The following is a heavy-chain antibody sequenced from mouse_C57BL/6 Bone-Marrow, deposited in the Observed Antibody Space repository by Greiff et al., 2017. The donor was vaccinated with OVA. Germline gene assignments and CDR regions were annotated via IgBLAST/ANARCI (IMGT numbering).Heavy chain of an antibody. D-gene: IGHD2-3*01. V-gene: IGHV3-6*01. CDR3: ARDNDGYYLDY. CDR2: ISYDGSN. CDR1: GYSITSGYY. J-gene: IGHJ4*01. Sequence: ESGPGLVKPSQSLSLTCSVTGYSITSGYYWNWIRQFPGNKLEWMGYISYDGSNNYNPSLKNRISITRDTSKNQFFLKLNSVTTEDTATYYCARDNDGYYLDYWGQGTSVTVSS.